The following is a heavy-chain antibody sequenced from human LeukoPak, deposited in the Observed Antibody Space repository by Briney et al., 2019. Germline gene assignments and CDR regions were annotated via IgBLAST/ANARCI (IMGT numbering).Heavy chain of an antibody. CDR3: ARGTGKEYYFDY. Sequence: SQTLSLTCTVSGGSISSGSYYWSWIRQPPGKGLEWIGYIYHSGSTYYNPSLKSRVTISVDRSKNQFSLKLSSVTAADTAVYYCARGTGKEYYFDYWGQGTLVTVSS. V-gene: IGHV4-30-2*01. J-gene: IGHJ4*02. CDR2: IYHSGST. CDR1: GGSISSGSYY. D-gene: IGHD1-1*01.